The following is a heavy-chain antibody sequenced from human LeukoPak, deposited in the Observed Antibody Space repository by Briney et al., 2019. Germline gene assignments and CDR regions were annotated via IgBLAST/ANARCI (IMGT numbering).Heavy chain of an antibody. Sequence: ASVKVSCKVSGYTLTELSMHWVRQAPGKGLEWMGGFDPEDGETIYAQKFQGRVTMTEDTSTDTAYMELRSLRSDDTAVYYCARGGGYCSSSSCPPHPGYFDYWGQGTLVTVSS. D-gene: IGHD2-2*01. CDR2: FDPEDGET. CDR1: GYTLTELS. V-gene: IGHV1-24*01. CDR3: ARGGGYCSSSSCPPHPGYFDY. J-gene: IGHJ4*02.